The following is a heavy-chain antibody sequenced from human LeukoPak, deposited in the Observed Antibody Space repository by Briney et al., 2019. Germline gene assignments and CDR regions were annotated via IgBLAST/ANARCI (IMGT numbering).Heavy chain of an antibody. CDR2: IYYSGST. CDR1: GGSISSYY. D-gene: IGHD6-19*01. V-gene: IGHV4-59*01. Sequence: PSETLSLTCTVSGGSISSYYWSWIRQPPGKGLEWIGYIYYSGSTNYNPSLKSRVTISVDTSKNQFSLKLSSVTAADTAVYYCARDSSGWYFDAFDIWGQGTMVTVSS. CDR3: ARDSSGWYFDAFDI. J-gene: IGHJ3*02.